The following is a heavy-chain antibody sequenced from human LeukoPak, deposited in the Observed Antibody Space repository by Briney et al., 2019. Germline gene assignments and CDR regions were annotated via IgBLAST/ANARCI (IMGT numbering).Heavy chain of an antibody. V-gene: IGHV4-30-2*01. Sequence: SETLSLTCAVSGGSISSGGYSWSWIRQPPGKGLEWIGFIYHSGSTYYNPSLKSRLTISVDRSKNQFSLKLSSVTAADAAVYYCARSLYYYDTSAPRAFDIWGQGTMVTVSS. D-gene: IGHD3-22*01. CDR2: IYHSGST. CDR3: ARSLYYYDTSAPRAFDI. J-gene: IGHJ3*02. CDR1: GGSISSGGYS.